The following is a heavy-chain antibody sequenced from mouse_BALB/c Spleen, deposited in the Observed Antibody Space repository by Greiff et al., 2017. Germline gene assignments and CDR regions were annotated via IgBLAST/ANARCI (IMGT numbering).Heavy chain of an antibody. Sequence: EVQVVESGGGLVKPGGSLKLSCAASGFTFSSYAMSWVRQTPEKRLEWVASISSGGSTYYPDSVKGRFTISRDNARNILYLQMSSLRSEDTAMYYCARVTYYGSSYWYFDVWGAGTTVTVSS. J-gene: IGHJ1*01. V-gene: IGHV5-6-5*01. CDR1: GFTFSSYA. D-gene: IGHD1-1*01. CDR2: ISSGGST. CDR3: ARVTYYGSSYWYFDV.